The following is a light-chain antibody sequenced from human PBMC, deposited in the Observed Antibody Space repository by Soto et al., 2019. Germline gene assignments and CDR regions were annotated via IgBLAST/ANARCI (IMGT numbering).Light chain of an antibody. CDR1: ETISSW. CDR3: QQYNSFLSVT. V-gene: IGKV1-5*01. J-gene: IGKJ1*01. CDR2: DAS. Sequence: DIQMTQSPSTLSASVGDRVTITCRASETISSWLAWYQQKEGKAPKLLIYDASTLESGVPPRFSGSRSGTGFTLTINSLQPDDSGTYYCQQYNSFLSVTFGQGTRVEIK.